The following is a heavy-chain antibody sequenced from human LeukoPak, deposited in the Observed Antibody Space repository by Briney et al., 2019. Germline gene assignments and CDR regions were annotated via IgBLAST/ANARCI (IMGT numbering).Heavy chain of an antibody. CDR2: IIPILGIA. CDR3: ARDRYDSPFDY. CDR1: GCTFSSYA. D-gene: IGHD1-1*01. V-gene: IGHV1-69*04. Sequence: SVKVSCKASGCTFSSYAISWVRQAPGQGLEWMGRIIPILGIANYAQKFQGRVTITADQSTSAAYMELSSLRSEDTAVYYCARDRYDSPFDYWGQGTLVTVSS. J-gene: IGHJ4*02.